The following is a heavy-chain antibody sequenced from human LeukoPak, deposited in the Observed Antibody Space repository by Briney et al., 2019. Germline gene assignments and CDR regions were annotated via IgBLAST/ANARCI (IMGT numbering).Heavy chain of an antibody. CDR3: APARIVTNPFDY. V-gene: IGHV1-2*02. D-gene: IGHD2-21*01. J-gene: IGHJ4*02. Sequence: ASVKVSCKASGYTFTGYYMHWVRQAPGQGLEWMGWINPNSGGTNYAQKFQGRVTMTRDTSISTAYMELSRLRSDDTAVYYCAPARIVTNPFDYWGQGTLVTVSS. CDR1: GYTFTGYY. CDR2: INPNSGGT.